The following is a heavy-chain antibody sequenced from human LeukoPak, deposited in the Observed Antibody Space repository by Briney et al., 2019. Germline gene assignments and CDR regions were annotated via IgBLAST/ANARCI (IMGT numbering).Heavy chain of an antibody. D-gene: IGHD3-16*01. CDR2: ISYDGSNN. Sequence: GGSLRLSCAASGFTFSSYAMHWVRQAPGKGLEWVAVISYDGSNNYYADSVKGRFTMSRDNSKNTLYLQMNSLRAEDTAVYYCAKGPWGLFDYWGQGTLVTVSS. J-gene: IGHJ4*02. CDR1: GFTFSSYA. CDR3: AKGPWGLFDY. V-gene: IGHV3-30*04.